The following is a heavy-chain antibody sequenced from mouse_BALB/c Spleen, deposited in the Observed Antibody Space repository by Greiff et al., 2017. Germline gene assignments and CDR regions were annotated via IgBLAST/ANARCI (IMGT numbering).Heavy chain of an antibody. CDR2: ISYDGSN. Sequence: EVKLMESGPGLVKPSQSLSLTCSVTGYSITSGYYWNWIRQFPGNKLEWMGYISYDGSNNYNPSLKNRISITRDTSKNQFFLKLNSVTTEDTATYYCARRTTATFDYWGQGTTLTVSS. J-gene: IGHJ2*01. V-gene: IGHV3-6*02. CDR3: ARRTTATFDY. D-gene: IGHD1-2*01. CDR1: GYSITSGYY.